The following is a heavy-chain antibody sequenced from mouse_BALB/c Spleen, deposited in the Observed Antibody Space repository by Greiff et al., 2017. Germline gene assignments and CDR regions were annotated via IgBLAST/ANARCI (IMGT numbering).Heavy chain of an antibody. Sequence: AQLQQSGPELVKPGASVKISCKASGYAFSSSWMNWVKQRPGQGLEWIGRIYPGDGDTNYNGKFKGKATLTADKSSSTAYMQLSSLTSVDSAVYFCARSPYYYGSRGYAMDYWGQGTSVTVSS. CDR1: GYAFSSSW. V-gene: IGHV1-82*01. J-gene: IGHJ4*01. D-gene: IGHD1-1*01. CDR3: ARSPYYYGSRGYAMDY. CDR2: IYPGDGDT.